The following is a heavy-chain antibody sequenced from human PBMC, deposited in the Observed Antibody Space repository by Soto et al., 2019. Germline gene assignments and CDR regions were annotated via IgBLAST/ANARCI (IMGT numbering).Heavy chain of an antibody. CDR1: GFTFSSYT. V-gene: IGHV3-23*01. Sequence: EVQLLESGGGLVQPGGSLRLTCAASGFTFSSYTMSWVRQAPEKGLEWVSTMSGSGGTTDYADSVKGRFSISRDNSKNTLYLQMNSLRGEDTAVYYCAKPGTGFDYWGQGTLVTVSA. CDR3: AKPGTGFDY. CDR2: MSGSGGTT. D-gene: IGHD3-10*01. J-gene: IGHJ4*02.